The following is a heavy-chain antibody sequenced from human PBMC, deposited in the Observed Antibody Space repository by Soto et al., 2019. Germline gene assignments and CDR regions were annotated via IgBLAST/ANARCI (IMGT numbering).Heavy chain of an antibody. Sequence: SETLSLTCAVSGYSISSGYYWGWLRQPPGKGLEWIGSIYHGGSTYYNPSLNSRVTLSIDMTNNHVSLILNSVTAVDTAVYYCARVGPWVTSYYATRTYNFENWFDTWGQGTLVTVSS. CDR1: GYSISSGYY. V-gene: IGHV4-38-2*01. CDR3: ARVGPWVTSYYATRTYNFENWFDT. J-gene: IGHJ5*02. CDR2: IYHGGST. D-gene: IGHD3-10*01.